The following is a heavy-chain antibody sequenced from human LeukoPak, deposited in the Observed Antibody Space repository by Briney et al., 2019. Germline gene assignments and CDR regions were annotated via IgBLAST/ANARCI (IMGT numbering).Heavy chain of an antibody. D-gene: IGHD1-26*01. CDR1: GFTFSSYD. V-gene: IGHV3-33*01. CDR2: IWYDGSNK. CDR3: AREEVGATLDY. Sequence: GGSLRLSCAASGFTFSSYDMHWVRQAPGKGLEWVAVIWYDGSNKYYADSVKGRFTISRDNSKNTLYLQMNSLRAEDTAVYYCAREEVGATLDYWGQGTLVTVSS. J-gene: IGHJ4*02.